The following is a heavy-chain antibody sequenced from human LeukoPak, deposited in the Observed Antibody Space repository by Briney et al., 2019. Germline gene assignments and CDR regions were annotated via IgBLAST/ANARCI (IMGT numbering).Heavy chain of an antibody. V-gene: IGHV1-69*04. J-gene: IGHJ6*02. Sequence: GASVKVSCKASGYTFTSYGISWVRQAPGQGLEWMGRIIPILGIANYAQKFQGRVTITADKSTSTAYMELSSLRSEDTAVYYCAREIVVALRDYYYGMDVWGQGTTVTVSS. CDR3: AREIVVALRDYYYGMDV. CDR1: GYTFTSYG. CDR2: IIPILGIA. D-gene: IGHD3-22*01.